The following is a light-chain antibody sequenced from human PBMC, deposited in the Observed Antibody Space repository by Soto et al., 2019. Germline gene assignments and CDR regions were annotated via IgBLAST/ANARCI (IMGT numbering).Light chain of an antibody. J-gene: IGKJ5*01. V-gene: IGKV3-20*01. Sequence: EIVLTQSPGTLSLSPGERATLSCRASQSVSSSSLAWYRQRPGQAPSLLIYGASRRATGIPDRFSGSGSGTDFTPIISRLEPEDVAVYYCQQYGRSPPITFGQGTRLDIK. CDR3: QQYGRSPPIT. CDR1: QSVSSSS. CDR2: GAS.